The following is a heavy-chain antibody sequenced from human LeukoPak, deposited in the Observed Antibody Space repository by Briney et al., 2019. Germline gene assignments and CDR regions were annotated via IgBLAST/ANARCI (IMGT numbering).Heavy chain of an antibody. CDR3: ARDLEYCSSTSCPFDY. CDR2: INPSVST. D-gene: IGHD2-2*01. CDR1: GGSFSGYY. J-gene: IGHJ4*02. Sequence: SETLSLTCAVYGGSFSGYYWSWIRQPPGKGLEWIGEINPSVSTNYNPSLKSRVTISVDTSKNQFTLKLNSVTAADTAVCYCARDLEYCSSTSCPFDYWGQGTLVTVSS. V-gene: IGHV4-34*01.